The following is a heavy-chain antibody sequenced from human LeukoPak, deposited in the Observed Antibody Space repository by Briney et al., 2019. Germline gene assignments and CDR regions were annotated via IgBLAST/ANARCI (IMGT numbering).Heavy chain of an antibody. CDR3: ARGGEMYSSGWPIDY. D-gene: IGHD6-19*01. V-gene: IGHV3-7*03. Sequence: GGSLRLSCAASGFTFSSYWMSWVRQAPGKGLEWVANIKEDGSEKYYVDSVKGRFTMSRDNAKKSLFLQMNSLRSEDTAVYYCARGGEMYSSGWPIDYWGQGTLVTVSS. J-gene: IGHJ4*02. CDR2: IKEDGSEK. CDR1: GFTFSSYW.